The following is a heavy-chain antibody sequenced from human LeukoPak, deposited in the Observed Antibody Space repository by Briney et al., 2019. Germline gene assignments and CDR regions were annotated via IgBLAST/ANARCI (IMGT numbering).Heavy chain of an antibody. J-gene: IGHJ4*02. Sequence: GGSLRLSCAAPGFTFSSYAMSWVRQAPGKGLEWVSAISCSGGSTYYADSVKGRFTISRDNSKNTLYLQMNSLRAEDTAVYYCAKARSDYYDSSDPFDYWGQGTLVTVSS. V-gene: IGHV3-23*01. CDR1: GFTFSSYA. CDR2: ISCSGGST. CDR3: AKARSDYYDSSDPFDY. D-gene: IGHD3-22*01.